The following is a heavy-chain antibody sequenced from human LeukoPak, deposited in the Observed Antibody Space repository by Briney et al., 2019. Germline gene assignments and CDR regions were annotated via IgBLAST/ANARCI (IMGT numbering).Heavy chain of an antibody. CDR3: AKAPGPYSGSYWGYFDY. D-gene: IGHD1-26*01. CDR1: GFTVSSYA. Sequence: GGSLRLSCAASGFTVSSYAMHWVRQAPGKGLEWVSAISGSGGSTYYADSVKGRFTISRDNSKNTLYLQMNSLRAEDTAVYYCAKAPGPYSGSYWGYFDYWGQATLVTVSS. V-gene: IGHV3-23*01. CDR2: ISGSGGST. J-gene: IGHJ4*02.